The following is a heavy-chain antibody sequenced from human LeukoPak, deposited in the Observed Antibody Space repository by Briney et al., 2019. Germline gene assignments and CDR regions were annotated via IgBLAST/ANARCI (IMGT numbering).Heavy chain of an antibody. D-gene: IGHD1-1*01. CDR2: SIGYSGKA. Sequence: GASVKVSCKVPDYMLTSFGVSWVRQAPGQGLEWIGWSIGYSGKANYAQKLQGRITMTTGTSTSTVYMELRRLRSDDTAVYYCARGKTIDYWGQGTLVTVSS. J-gene: IGHJ4*02. CDR1: DYMLTSFG. V-gene: IGHV1-18*01. CDR3: ARGKTIDY.